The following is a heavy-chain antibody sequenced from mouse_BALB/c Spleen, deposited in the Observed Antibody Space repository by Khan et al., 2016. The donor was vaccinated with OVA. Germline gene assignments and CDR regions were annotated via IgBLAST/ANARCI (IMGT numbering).Heavy chain of an antibody. CDR1: GYIFTNYG. J-gene: IGHJ3*01. CDR3: AGYRFDVGFAY. Sequence: QIQLVQSGPELKKPGETVKISCKASGYIFTNYGMNWVKQSPGKDLKWMGWINTYTGEPTYADDFKGRFAFPLETSASAAFLQISNLKNEDMATYFCAGYRFDVGFAYWGQGTLVTVSA. CDR2: INTYTGEP. V-gene: IGHV9-1*02. D-gene: IGHD2-14*01.